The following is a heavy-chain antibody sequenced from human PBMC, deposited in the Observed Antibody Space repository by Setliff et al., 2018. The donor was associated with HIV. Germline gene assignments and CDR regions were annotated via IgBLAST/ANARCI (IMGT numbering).Heavy chain of an antibody. V-gene: IGHV1-18*01. CDR1: GYTFTSYG. D-gene: IGHD3-10*01. CDR2: ISAYNGNT. Sequence: GGSVKVSCKASGYTFTSYGMSWVRQAPGQGLEWMGWISAYNGNTHYAQKLQGRVTMTTDTSTSTAYMELRSLRSDDTAVYYCARDYYGSGSYFILDYWGPGTLVTVSS. J-gene: IGHJ4*02. CDR3: ARDYYGSGSYFILDY.